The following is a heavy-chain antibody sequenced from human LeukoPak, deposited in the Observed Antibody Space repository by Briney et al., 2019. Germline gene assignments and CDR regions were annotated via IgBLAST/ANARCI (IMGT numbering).Heavy chain of an antibody. CDR2: IYYSGST. CDR3: ARPRATDYYDSSGYYSYYFDY. J-gene: IGHJ4*02. CDR1: GGSISSSSYY. Sequence: SETLSLTCTVSGGSISSSSYYWGWIRQPPGKGLEWIGSIYYSGSTYYNPSLKSRVTISVDTSKNQFSLKLGSVTAADTAVYYCARPRATDYYDSSGYYSYYFDYWGQGTLVTVSS. V-gene: IGHV4-39*01. D-gene: IGHD3-22*01.